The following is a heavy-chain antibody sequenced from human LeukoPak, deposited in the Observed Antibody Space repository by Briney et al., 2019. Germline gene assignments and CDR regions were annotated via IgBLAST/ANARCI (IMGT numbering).Heavy chain of an antibody. CDR2: IYHSGST. Sequence: SETLSLTCTVSGGSISSGDYYWSWIRQPPGKGLEWIGYIYHSGSTYYNPSPKSRVTISVDRSKNQFSLKLSSVTAADTAVYYCARRVSAFFYGMDVWGQGTTVTVSS. D-gene: IGHD2-21*01. CDR1: GGSISSGDYY. CDR3: ARRVSAFFYGMDV. J-gene: IGHJ6*02. V-gene: IGHV4-30-2*01.